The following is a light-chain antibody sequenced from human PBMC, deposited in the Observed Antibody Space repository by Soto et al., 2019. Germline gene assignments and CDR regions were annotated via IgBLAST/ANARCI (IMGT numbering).Light chain of an antibody. J-gene: IGLJ1*01. CDR3: GSYTSSVYV. V-gene: IGLV2-14*01. CDR2: EVT. CDR1: SSDVGSYSY. Sequence: QSVLTQPASVSGSPGQSITISCTGTSSDVGSYSYVSWYQQRPGKAPKLMIYEVTNRPSGVSDRFSGSKSGNTASLTISGLQYEGEADYYCGSYTSSVYVFGTGTKLTVL.